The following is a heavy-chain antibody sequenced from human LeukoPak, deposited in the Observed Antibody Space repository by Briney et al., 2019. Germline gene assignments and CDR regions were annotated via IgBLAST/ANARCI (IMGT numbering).Heavy chain of an antibody. J-gene: IGHJ4*02. Sequence: ASVKVSCKASGYTFTSYGISWVRQAPGQGLEWMGWISAYNGNTNYAQKLQGRVTMTTDTSTSTAYMELRSLRSDGTAVYYCARAPSGIVLMVYAIKELDYWGQGTLVTVSS. CDR3: ARAPSGIVLMVYAIKELDY. CDR1: GYTFTSYG. V-gene: IGHV1-18*01. D-gene: IGHD2-8*01. CDR2: ISAYNGNT.